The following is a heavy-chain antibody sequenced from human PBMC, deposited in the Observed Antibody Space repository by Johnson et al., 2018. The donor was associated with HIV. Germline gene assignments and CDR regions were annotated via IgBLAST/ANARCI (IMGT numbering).Heavy chain of an antibody. V-gene: IGHV3-11*01. CDR1: GFSFSDYY. Sequence: VQLVESGGGLVKPGGSLRLSCAASGFSFSDYYMTWIRQAPGKGLEWVSYISSSGGTKYYADSLKGRFTISRDNAKNSLYLQMDSLRAEDTAMYYCARAKDAAYPYDAFDVWGHGTMVIVSA. D-gene: IGHD2-15*01. CDR2: ISSSGGTK. CDR3: ARAKDAAYPYDAFDV. J-gene: IGHJ3*01.